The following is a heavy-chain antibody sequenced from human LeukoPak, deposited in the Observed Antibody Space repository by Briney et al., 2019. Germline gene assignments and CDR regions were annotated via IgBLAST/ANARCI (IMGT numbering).Heavy chain of an antibody. CDR3: ARVKGLRYFDWFDY. J-gene: IGHJ4*02. V-gene: IGHV3-21*01. CDR1: GFTFSSYS. CDR2: ISSSSSYI. Sequence: PGGSLRLSCAASGFTFSSYSMNWVRQAPGKGLEWVSSISSSSSYIYCADSVKGRFTISRDNAKNSLYLQMNSLRAEDTAVYYCARVKGLRYFDWFDYWGQGTLVTVSS. D-gene: IGHD3-9*01.